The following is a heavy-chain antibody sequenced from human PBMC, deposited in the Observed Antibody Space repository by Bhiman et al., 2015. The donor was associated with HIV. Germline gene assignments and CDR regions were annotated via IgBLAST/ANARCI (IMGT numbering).Heavy chain of an antibody. J-gene: IGHJ5*02. CDR1: GFTFSSYS. D-gene: IGHD3-10*01. V-gene: IGHV3-21*02. CDR2: ISSSSSYI. Sequence: EVQLVESGGGLVKPGGSLRLSCAASGFTFSSYSMNWIRQAPGKGLEWVSSISSSSSYIYYADSVKGRFTISRDNAKKSLYLQMNSLRAEDTAVYYCARDATVTQMVRGVPRWFDPWGQGTLV. CDR3: ARDATVTQMVRGVPRWFDP.